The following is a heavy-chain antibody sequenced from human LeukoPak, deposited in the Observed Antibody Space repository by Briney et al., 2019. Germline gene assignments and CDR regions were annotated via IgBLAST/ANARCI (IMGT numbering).Heavy chain of an antibody. Sequence: GGSLRLSCATSGFTFSSYAMSWVRQAPGKGLEWVSAISGNGVSTYYADSVKGRFTISRDNSKNTLYLQMNTLRAEDTTVYYCARASSSDSDVLDWFDPWGQGTLVTVSS. V-gene: IGHV3-23*01. D-gene: IGHD6-13*01. CDR3: ARASSSDSDVLDWFDP. CDR1: GFTFSSYA. CDR2: ISGNGVST. J-gene: IGHJ5*02.